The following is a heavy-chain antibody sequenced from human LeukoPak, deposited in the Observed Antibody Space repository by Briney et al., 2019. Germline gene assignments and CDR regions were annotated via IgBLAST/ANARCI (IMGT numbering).Heavy chain of an antibody. CDR2: SSTSSTYT. CDR1: GFTFSDHY. J-gene: IGHJ4*02. V-gene: IGHV3-11*03. D-gene: IGHD2-2*01. CDR3: ARNYCSSTSCYGSFDY. Sequence: GGSLRLSCAASGFTFSDHYMTWIRQAPGMGLEWVSYSSTSSTYTNYADSVKGRFTISRDNARNSLYLQMNSLRAEDTAVYYCARNYCSSTSCYGSFDYWGQGTLVTVSS.